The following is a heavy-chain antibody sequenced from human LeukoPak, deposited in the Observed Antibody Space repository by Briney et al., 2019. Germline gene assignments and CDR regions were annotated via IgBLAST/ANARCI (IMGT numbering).Heavy chain of an antibody. CDR3: ARGRPSGDFFDY. CDR2: LNPSGNI. J-gene: IGHJ4*02. Sequence: PSQTLSLTCTVSGDSISRNSHYWCWIRQSDGKGLEWIGRLNPSGNINYNPSLKSRLTMSLDPSENKLSLKLSSVTAADTAVYYCARGRPSGDFFDYWGQGALVTVSS. CDR1: GDSISRNSHY. V-gene: IGHV4-61*02. D-gene: IGHD4-17*01.